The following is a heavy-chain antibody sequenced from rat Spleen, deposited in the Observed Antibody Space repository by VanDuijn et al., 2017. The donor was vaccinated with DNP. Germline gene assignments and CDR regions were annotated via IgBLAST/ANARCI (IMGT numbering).Heavy chain of an antibody. J-gene: IGHJ2*01. V-gene: IGHV5-25*01. CDR2: ISTSGGST. CDR1: GFTFSNSD. D-gene: IGHD1-4*01. Sequence: EVQLVESGGGLVQPGRSMKLSCAASGFTFSNSDMAWVRQAPTKGLEWVASISTSGGSTYYRDSVKGRFTISRDNAKSTLYLQMDSLRSEDTATYYCATRLPSDYWGQGVMVTVSS. CDR3: ATRLPSDY.